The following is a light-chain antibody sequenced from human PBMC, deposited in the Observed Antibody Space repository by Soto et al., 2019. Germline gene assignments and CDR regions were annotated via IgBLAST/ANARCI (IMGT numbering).Light chain of an antibody. CDR3: CSYASSSTYV. CDR1: SSDVGSYNL. CDR2: EGT. Sequence: QSVLTQPASVSGSPGQSITISCTGTSSDVGSYNLVSWYQQHPGKAHKLMIYEGTKRPSGVSDRFSGSRSGNTASLTISGLQAEDEADYYCCSYASSSTYVFGSGTKLTVL. J-gene: IGLJ1*01. V-gene: IGLV2-23*01.